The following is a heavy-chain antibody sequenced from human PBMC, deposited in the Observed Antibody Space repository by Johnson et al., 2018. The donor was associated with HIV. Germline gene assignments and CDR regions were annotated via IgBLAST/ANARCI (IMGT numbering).Heavy chain of an antibody. D-gene: IGHD2-21*02. CDR2: ISSNGGST. V-gene: IGHV3-64*01. CDR1: GFTFSSYA. Sequence: EVQLVESGGGVVRPGGSLRLSCAASGFTFSSYAMHWVRQAPGKGLEYVSAISSNGGSTYYANSVKGRFTISRDNSKNTLYLQMGSLRAEDTAVYYCAKDLAFAYCGGDCYSGAFDIWGQGTMVTVSS. CDR3: AKDLAFAYCGGDCYSGAFDI. J-gene: IGHJ3*02.